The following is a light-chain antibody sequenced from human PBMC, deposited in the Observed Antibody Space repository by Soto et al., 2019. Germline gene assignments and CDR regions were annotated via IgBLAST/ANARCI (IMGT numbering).Light chain of an antibody. J-gene: IGLJ1*01. CDR3: GTWDSSPSAGLYV. CDR2: ENN. Sequence: QSVLTQPPSVSAAPGQKVTISCSGSSSNIGDNYVSWYQQLPGTAPKLLIYENNKRPSGIPDRFSGSKSGTSATLDITGLQTGDEADYYCGTWDSSPSAGLYVFGTGTQLTVL. V-gene: IGLV1-51*02. CDR1: SSNIGDNY.